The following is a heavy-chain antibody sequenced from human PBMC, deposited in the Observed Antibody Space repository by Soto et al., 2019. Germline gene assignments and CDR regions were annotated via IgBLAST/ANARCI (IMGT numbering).Heavy chain of an antibody. V-gene: IGHV3-11*06. D-gene: IGHD1-1*01. CDR2: ISSSSSYT. Sequence: GGSLRLSRAASGFTFSDYYMSWIRQAPGKGLEWVSYISSSSSYTNYADSVKGRFTISRDNAKNSLYLQMNSLRAEDTAVYYCARDLPDATTGWFDPWGQGTLVTVSS. CDR3: ARDLPDATTGWFDP. CDR1: GFTFSDYY. J-gene: IGHJ5*02.